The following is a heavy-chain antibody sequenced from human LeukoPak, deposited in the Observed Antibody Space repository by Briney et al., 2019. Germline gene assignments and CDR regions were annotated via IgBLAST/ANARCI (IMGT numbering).Heavy chain of an antibody. Sequence: KSSETLSLTCTVSGGSISSYYWSWIRQPPGKGLEWIGYIYYSGSTYYNPSLKSRVTISVDTSKNQFSLKLSSVTAADTAVYYCARVFGDYGSVAFDIWGQGTMVTVSS. J-gene: IGHJ3*02. V-gene: IGHV4-59*08. CDR2: IYYSGST. CDR1: GGSISSYY. D-gene: IGHD4-17*01. CDR3: ARVFGDYGSVAFDI.